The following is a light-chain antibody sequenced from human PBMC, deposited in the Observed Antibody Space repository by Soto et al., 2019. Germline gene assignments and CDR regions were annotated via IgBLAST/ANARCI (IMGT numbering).Light chain of an antibody. J-gene: IGKJ2*01. V-gene: IGKV3-15*01. Sequence: EIVMTQSPATLSVSPGERATLFCRASQSVSSNLAWYQQKPGQAPRLLIYGASTRATGIPARFSGSGSGTEFTLTISSLQSDDCAVYYCQQYNNWPPYTFGQGTKLESK. CDR2: GAS. CDR1: QSVSSN. CDR3: QQYNNWPPYT.